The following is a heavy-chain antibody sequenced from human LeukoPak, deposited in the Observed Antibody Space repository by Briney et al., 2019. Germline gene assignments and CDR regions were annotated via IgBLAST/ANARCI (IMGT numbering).Heavy chain of an antibody. D-gene: IGHD6-13*01. J-gene: IGHJ4*02. Sequence: GASVKVSCKASGGTFSSYAISWVRQAPGQGLEWMGGIIPIFGTANYAQKFQGRVTITADKSTSTAYMELSSLRSEDTAVYYCARLGGIAAAGHGLPPTWGQGTLVTVSS. V-gene: IGHV1-69*06. CDR1: GGTFSSYA. CDR3: ARLGGIAAAGHGLPPT. CDR2: IIPIFGTA.